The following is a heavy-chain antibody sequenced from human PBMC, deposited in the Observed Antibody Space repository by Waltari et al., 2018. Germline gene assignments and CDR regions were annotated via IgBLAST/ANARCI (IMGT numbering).Heavy chain of an antibody. Sequence: QVHLQESGPGLAKPSQTLSLTCSVSGASINSGDYYWSWIRQPPGKGLDWIGDISYSGTTYYTPSLKSRVSISLDTAKNDFSLEGRSVTAADTAMYYCARVDTIFGVVPHADAFDIWGQGTMVTVAS. CDR3: ARVDTIFGVVPHADAFDI. J-gene: IGHJ3*02. D-gene: IGHD3-3*01. CDR1: GASINSGDYY. CDR2: ISYSGTT. V-gene: IGHV4-30-4*08.